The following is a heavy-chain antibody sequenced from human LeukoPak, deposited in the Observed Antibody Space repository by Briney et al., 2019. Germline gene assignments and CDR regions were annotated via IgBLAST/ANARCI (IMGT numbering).Heavy chain of an antibody. CDR2: IYTSGST. Sequence: SETLSLTCTVSGGSIGSGSYYWSWIRQPAGKGLEWIGRIYTSGSTNYNPSLKSRVTISVDMSKNQFSLKLSSVTAADTAVYYCARGSGGWELLDYWGQGTLVTVSS. J-gene: IGHJ4*02. V-gene: IGHV4-61*02. CDR1: GGSIGSGSYY. D-gene: IGHD1-26*01. CDR3: ARGSGGWELLDY.